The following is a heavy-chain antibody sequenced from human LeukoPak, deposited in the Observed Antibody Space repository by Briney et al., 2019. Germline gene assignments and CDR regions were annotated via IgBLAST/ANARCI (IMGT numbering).Heavy chain of an antibody. D-gene: IGHD4-17*01. CDR2: IRYDGSNK. CDR1: GFTFSSYG. CDR3: AKVNYGDYGPFY. Sequence: QPEGSLRLSCAASGFTFSSYGMHWVRQAPGKGLEWVAFIRYDGSNKYYADSVKGRFTISRDNSKNTLYLQMNSLRAEDTAVYYCAKVNYGDYGPFYWGQGTLVTVSS. J-gene: IGHJ4*02. V-gene: IGHV3-30*02.